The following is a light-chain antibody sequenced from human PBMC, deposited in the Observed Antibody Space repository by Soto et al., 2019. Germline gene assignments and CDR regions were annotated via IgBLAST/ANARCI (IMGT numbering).Light chain of an antibody. CDR1: QTVSSY. CDR2: GAS. J-gene: IGKJ5*01. V-gene: IGKV3-20*01. Sequence: ENVLTQSPGTLSLSPGERATLSCRASQTVSSYLTWYQQRPGQAPRLLIYGASKRATGIPDRFSGSGSWTDFTLTISRLEPEDFALDYCQQYGTSPITFGQGTRLEIK. CDR3: QQYGTSPIT.